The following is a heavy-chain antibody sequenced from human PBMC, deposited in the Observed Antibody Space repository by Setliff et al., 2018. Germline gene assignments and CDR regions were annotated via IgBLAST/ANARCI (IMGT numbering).Heavy chain of an antibody. CDR3: AREQWLDLPGYYYMDV. Sequence: SETLSLTCTVSGGSISSGSYYWSWIRQPAGEGLEWIGHIYIGGSANYNPSLKSRVTMSIDTSKNQFSLKLNSVTAADMAVYYCAREQWLDLPGYYYMDVWAKGTTVTVSS. J-gene: IGHJ6*03. CDR1: GGSISSGSYY. V-gene: IGHV4-61*09. D-gene: IGHD6-19*01. CDR2: IYIGGSA.